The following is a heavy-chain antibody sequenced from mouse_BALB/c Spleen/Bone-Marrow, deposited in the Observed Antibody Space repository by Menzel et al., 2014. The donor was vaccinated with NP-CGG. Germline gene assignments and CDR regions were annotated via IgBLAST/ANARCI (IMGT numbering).Heavy chain of an antibody. D-gene: IGHD2-1*01. V-gene: IGHV1-7*01. CDR2: INPSTGYT. J-gene: IGHJ4*01. CDR1: GYTFTSYW. CDR3: ARGNYEAMDY. Sequence: QVPLQPSGAELAKPGASVKMSCKASGYTFTSYWMHWVKQRPGQGLEWIGYINPSTGYTEYNQKFKDKATLTADKSSSTAYMQLSSLTSEDSAVYYCARGNYEAMDYWGQGTSVTVSS.